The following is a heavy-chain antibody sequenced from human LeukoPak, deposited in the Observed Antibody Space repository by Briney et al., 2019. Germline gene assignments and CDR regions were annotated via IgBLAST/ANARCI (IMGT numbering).Heavy chain of an antibody. CDR2: ISVINSGNT. D-gene: IGHD5-18*01. CDR1: GYTFSSYG. CDR3: ARGSLSGYSYDYYYYGMDV. J-gene: IGHJ6*02. V-gene: IGHV1-18*01. Sequence: ASVKVSCKASGYTFSSYGINWVRQAPGQGLEWMGWISVINSGNTRYAQNFQGRLTMTTDTSTTTAYMELRSLRSEDTAVYYCARGSLSGYSYDYYYYGMDVWGQGTTVTVSS.